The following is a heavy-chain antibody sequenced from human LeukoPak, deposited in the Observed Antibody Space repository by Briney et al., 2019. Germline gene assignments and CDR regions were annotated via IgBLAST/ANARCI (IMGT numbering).Heavy chain of an antibody. CDR1: GGSISDHY. Sequence: SETLSLTYTVSGGSISDHYWSWIRQPPGKGLEYLGYTHYSGSTDSSPSLKSRVTISVDTSKNQFSLRLSSVTAADTAVYYCAKFGNYPVHVSYSYYYLDVWGKGTTVTVSS. V-gene: IGHV4-59*11. D-gene: IGHD1-7*01. CDR2: THYSGST. CDR3: AKFGNYPVHVSYSYYYLDV. J-gene: IGHJ6*03.